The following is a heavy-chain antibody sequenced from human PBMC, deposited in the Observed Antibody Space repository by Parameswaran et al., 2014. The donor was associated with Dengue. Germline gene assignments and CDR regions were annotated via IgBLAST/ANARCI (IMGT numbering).Heavy chain of an antibody. CDR1: GFTFNTYN. J-gene: IGHJ5*02. CDR2: ITSSSSSI. Sequence: GESLKISCAASGFTFNTYNMNWVRQAPGKGLEWVSSITSSSSSIYYADSVKGRFTISRDNAKSSLYLQMSSLRAEDTAVYYCARVSRPFGVIIPFFDPWGQGTLVTVSS. D-gene: IGHD3-3*01. CDR3: ARVSRPFGVIIPFFDP. V-gene: IGHV3-21*01.